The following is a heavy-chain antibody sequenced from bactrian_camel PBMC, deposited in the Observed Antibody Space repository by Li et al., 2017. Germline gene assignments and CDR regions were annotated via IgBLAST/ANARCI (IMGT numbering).Heavy chain of an antibody. Sequence: QLVESGGGLVQAGGSLKLSCVASEDISTFFVGWFRQVPGKGREAIAIMHSPGSEAYADSVTGPFTISRDNAKNTLYLQMNSLKSEDTALYYCATGDVPYYWGQGTQVTVS. CDR1: EDISTFF. CDR3: ATGDVPYY. V-gene: IGHV3-2*01. J-gene: IGHJ4*01. CDR2: MHSPGSEA.